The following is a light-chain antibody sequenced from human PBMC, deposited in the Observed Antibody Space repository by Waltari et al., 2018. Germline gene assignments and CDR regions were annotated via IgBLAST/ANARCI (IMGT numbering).Light chain of an antibody. CDR1: SSNIGRTT. V-gene: IGLV1-44*01. Sequence: QSVLTQPPSASGTPGQRVPISCSGSSSNIGRTTVNWYQQLPGTAPKLLIYSNNQRPSGVPDRFSGSKSGTSASLAISGLQSEDEADYYCAAWDDSLNGYVFGTGTKVTVL. CDR2: SNN. CDR3: AAWDDSLNGYV. J-gene: IGLJ1*01.